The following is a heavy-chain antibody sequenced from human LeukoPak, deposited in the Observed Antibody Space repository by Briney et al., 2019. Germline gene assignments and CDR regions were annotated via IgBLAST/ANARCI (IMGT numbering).Heavy chain of an antibody. V-gene: IGHV1-46*01. CDR2: INPSGGST. J-gene: IGHJ4*02. CDR1: GYTFTSYY. D-gene: IGHD6-19*01. Sequence: ASVKVSCKASGYTFTSYYMHWVRQAPGQGLEWMGIINPSGGSTSYAQKFQGRVTMTRDTSTSTVYMELSSLRSEDTAVYYCARAMSGIAVALVHDYWGQGTLVTVSS. CDR3: ARAMSGIAVALVHDY.